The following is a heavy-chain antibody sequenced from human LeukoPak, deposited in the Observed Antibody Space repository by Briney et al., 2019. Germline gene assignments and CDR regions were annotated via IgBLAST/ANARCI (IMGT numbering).Heavy chain of an antibody. D-gene: IGHD3-10*01. Sequence: QPGGSLRLSCTASGIVFSRTAMNWARQSPGRGLEWLSAISGGGERTFYADSVKGRFTISRDNSKNMVYLQMNSLRAEDTAVYYCAKVMKGSERLTMVRGVIIKTAGLYYMDVWGKGTTVTVSS. CDR3: AKVMKGSERLTMVRGVIIKTAGLYYMDV. CDR1: GIVFSRTA. V-gene: IGHV3-23*01. CDR2: ISGGGERT. J-gene: IGHJ6*03.